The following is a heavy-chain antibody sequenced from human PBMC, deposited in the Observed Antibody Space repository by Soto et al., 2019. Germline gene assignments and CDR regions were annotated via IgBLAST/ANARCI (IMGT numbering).Heavy chain of an antibody. CDR3: TTPTEISGYDPNGMDV. J-gene: IGHJ6*02. V-gene: IGHV3-15*07. CDR1: GFTFSNAW. Sequence: GGSLRLSCAASGFTFSNAWMNWVRQAPGKGLEWVGRIKSKTDGGTTDYAAPVKGRFTISRDDSKNTLYLQMNSLKTEDTAVYYCTTPTEISGYDPNGMDVWGQGTTVTVSS. CDR2: IKSKTDGGTT. D-gene: IGHD5-12*01.